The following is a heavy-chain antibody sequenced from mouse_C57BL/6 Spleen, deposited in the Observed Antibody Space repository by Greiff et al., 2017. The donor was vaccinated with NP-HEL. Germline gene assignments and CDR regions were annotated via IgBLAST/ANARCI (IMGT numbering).Heavy chain of an antibody. CDR3: ARAVLLTTVVATDY. J-gene: IGHJ2*01. CDR2: INPSSGYT. CDR1: GYTFTSYT. D-gene: IGHD1-1*01. Sequence: QVHVKQSGAELARPGASVKMSCKASGYTFTSYTMHWVKQRPGQGLEWIGYINPSSGYTKYNQKFKDKATLTADKSSSTAYMQLSSLTSEDSAVYYCARAVLLTTVVATDYWGQGTTLTVSS. V-gene: IGHV1-4*01.